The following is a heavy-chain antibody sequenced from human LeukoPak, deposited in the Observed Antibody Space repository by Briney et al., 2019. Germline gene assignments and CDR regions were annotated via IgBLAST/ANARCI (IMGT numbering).Heavy chain of an antibody. CDR1: GFAFSNYA. J-gene: IGHJ4*02. V-gene: IGHV3-23*01. D-gene: IGHD3-10*01. Sequence: GGSLRLSCAASGFAFSNYAMSWVRQAPGKGLEWVSSLSGGGDSRYYADPVMGRFTISRDNSKNTLYLQMNSLRAEDTAVYYCAKAVRSMVTGGGYFDSWGQGTLVTVSS. CDR2: LSGGGDSR. CDR3: AKAVRSMVTGGGYFDS.